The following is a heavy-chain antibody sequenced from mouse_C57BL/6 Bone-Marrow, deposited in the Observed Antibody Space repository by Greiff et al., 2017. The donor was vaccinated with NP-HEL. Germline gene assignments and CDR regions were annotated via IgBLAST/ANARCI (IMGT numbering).Heavy chain of an antibody. CDR1: GFTFSDYY. J-gene: IGHJ4*01. CDR3: ARASYYYGSMDY. CDR2: INYDGSST. D-gene: IGHD1-1*01. Sequence: EVNLVESEGGLVQPGSSMKLSCTASGFTFSDYYMAWVRQVPEKGLEWVANINYDGSSTYYLDSLKSRFIISRDNAKNILYLQMSSLKSEDTATYYCARASYYYGSMDYWGQGTSVTVSS. V-gene: IGHV5-16*01.